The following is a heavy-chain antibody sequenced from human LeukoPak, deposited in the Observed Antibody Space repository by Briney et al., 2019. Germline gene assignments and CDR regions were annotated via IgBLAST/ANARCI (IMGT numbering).Heavy chain of an antibody. D-gene: IGHD1-26*01. CDR1: GFTFSDSW. Sequence: PGGSLRLSCATSGFTFSDSWMNWVRQAPGRGLEWVASIKEDESDRYYVDSVKGRFTISRDNAKNSLYLQMNSLRDEDTAVYYCASSGSYRFDYWGQGTLVTVSS. CDR2: IKEDESDR. CDR3: ASSGSYRFDY. V-gene: IGHV3-7*01. J-gene: IGHJ4*02.